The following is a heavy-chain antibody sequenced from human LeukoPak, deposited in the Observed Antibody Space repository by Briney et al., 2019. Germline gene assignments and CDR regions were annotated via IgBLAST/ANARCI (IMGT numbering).Heavy chain of an antibody. CDR2: IKQDGSEK. J-gene: IGHJ4*02. D-gene: IGHD6-13*01. V-gene: IGHV3-7*01. CDR3: ARGLSYSSSFSY. Sequence: XVRQAPGKGLEWVANIKQDGSEKYYVDSVKGRFTISRDNAKNSLYLQMNSLRAEDTAVYYCARGLSYSSSFSYWGQGTLVTVSS.